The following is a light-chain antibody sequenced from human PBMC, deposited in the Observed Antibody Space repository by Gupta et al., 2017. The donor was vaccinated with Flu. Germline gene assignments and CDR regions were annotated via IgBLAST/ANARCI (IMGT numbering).Light chain of an antibody. CDR3: HQYYSIPVT. V-gene: IGKV4-1*01. CDR2: WAS. J-gene: IGKJ2*01. Sequence: SLGERATINCKSSQSVLYSSNNKNYLAWYQQKPGQSPKVLIYWASTRESGVPDRFSGRGSGTDFTLTISSRQAEDVAVYYCHQYYSIPVTFGKGTRLEIK. CDR1: QSVLYSSNNKNY.